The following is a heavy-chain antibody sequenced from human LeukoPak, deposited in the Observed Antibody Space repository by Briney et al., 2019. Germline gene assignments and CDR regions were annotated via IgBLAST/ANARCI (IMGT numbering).Heavy chain of an antibody. D-gene: IGHD3-9*01. CDR3: ARGRYDIYGVAGRRGYYYYMDV. V-gene: IGHV4-34*01. J-gene: IGHJ6*03. CDR1: GGSFSGYY. CDR2: INHSGST. Sequence: PSETLSLTCAVYGGSFSGYYWSWIRLPPGKGLEWIGEINHSGSTNYNPSLKSRVTISVDTSKNQFSLKLSSVTAADRAVYYCARGRYDIYGVAGRRGYYYYMDVWGKGTTVTVSS.